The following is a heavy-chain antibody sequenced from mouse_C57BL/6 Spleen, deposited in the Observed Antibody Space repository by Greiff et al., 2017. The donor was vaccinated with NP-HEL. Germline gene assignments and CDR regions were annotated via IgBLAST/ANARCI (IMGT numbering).Heavy chain of an antibody. CDR1: GFTFSDYG. CDR2: ISNLAYSI. D-gene: IGHD3-1*01. J-gene: IGHJ4*01. Sequence: EVKLQESGGGLVQPGGSLKLSCAASGFTFSDYGMAWVRPAPRKGPEWVAFISNLAYSIYYADTVTGRFTISRENAKNTLYLEMSSLRSEDTAMYYCARHEGYNYAMDYWGQGTSVTVSS. V-gene: IGHV5-15*01. CDR3: ARHEGYNYAMDY.